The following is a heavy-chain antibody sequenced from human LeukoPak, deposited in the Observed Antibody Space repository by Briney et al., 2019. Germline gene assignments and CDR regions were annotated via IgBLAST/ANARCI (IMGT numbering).Heavy chain of an antibody. Sequence: PGGSLRLSCAASGFTFDDYAMHWVRQAPGKGLEWVSAISGSGGSTYYADSVKGRFTISRDNSKNTLYLQMNSLRAEDTAVYYCAKGWAYYDSSTAFDIWGQGTMVTVSS. V-gene: IGHV3-23*01. D-gene: IGHD3-22*01. CDR1: GFTFDDYA. CDR3: AKGWAYYDSSTAFDI. J-gene: IGHJ3*02. CDR2: ISGSGGST.